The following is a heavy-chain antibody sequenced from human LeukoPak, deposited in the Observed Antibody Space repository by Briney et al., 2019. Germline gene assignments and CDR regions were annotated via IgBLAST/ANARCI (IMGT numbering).Heavy chain of an antibody. D-gene: IGHD4-17*01. CDR1: GGSISSGDYY. CDR3: ARHPSVTTFLFDF. V-gene: IGHV4-30-2*01. Sequence: PSETLSLTCSVSGGSISSGDYYWIWIRQPPGKGLEWIGYINHGGSSYYNPSLKSRITMSVDRSKNQFSLKLSSVTAADTAVYYCARHPSVTTFLFDFWGQGTLVTVSS. J-gene: IGHJ4*02. CDR2: INHGGSS.